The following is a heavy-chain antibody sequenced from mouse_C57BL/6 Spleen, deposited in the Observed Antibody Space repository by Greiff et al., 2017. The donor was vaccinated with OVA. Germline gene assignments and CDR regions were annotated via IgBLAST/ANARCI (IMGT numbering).Heavy chain of an antibody. D-gene: IGHD4-1*01. V-gene: IGHV1-69*01. CDR2: IDPSDSYT. J-gene: IGHJ4*01. CDR3: ARSWEGAMDY. Sequence: QVQLQQPGAELVMPGASVKLSCKASGYTFTSYWMHWVKQRPGHGLEWIGEIDPSDSYTNYNQKFKGKSTLTVDKSSSTAYMQLSSLTSEDSAVYYCARSWEGAMDYWGQGTSVTVSS. CDR1: GYTFTSYW.